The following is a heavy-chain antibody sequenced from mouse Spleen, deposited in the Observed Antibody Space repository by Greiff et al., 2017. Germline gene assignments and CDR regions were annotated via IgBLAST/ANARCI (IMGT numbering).Heavy chain of an antibody. D-gene: IGHD2-14*01. J-gene: IGHJ2*01. V-gene: IGHV5-6*01. Sequence: EVMLVESGGDLVKPGGSLKLSCAASGFTFSSYGMSWVRQTPDKRLEWVATISSGGSYTYYPDSVKGRFTISRDNAKNTLYLQMSSLKSEDTAMYYCARQRRYDALDYWGQGTTLTVSS. CDR2: ISSGGSYT. CDR1: GFTFSSYG. CDR3: ARQRRYDALDY.